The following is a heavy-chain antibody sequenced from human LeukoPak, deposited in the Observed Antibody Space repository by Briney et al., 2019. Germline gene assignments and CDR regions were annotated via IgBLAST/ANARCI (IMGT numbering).Heavy chain of an antibody. CDR2: ISWNSGSI. Sequence: GGSLRLSCAASGFTFDDYAMHWARQAPGKGLEWVSGISWNSGSIGYADSVKGRFTISRDNAKNSLYLQMNSLRAEDTALYYCAKDAGIVGATPFDYWGQGTLVTVSS. CDR3: AKDAGIVGATPFDY. CDR1: GFTFDDYA. J-gene: IGHJ4*02. V-gene: IGHV3-9*01. D-gene: IGHD1-26*01.